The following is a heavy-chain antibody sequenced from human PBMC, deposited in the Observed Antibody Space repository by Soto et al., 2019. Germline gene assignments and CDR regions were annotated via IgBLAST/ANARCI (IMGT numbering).Heavy chain of an antibody. J-gene: IGHJ4*02. Sequence: PGGSLRLSCAASGFTFSNYGMSWVRQAPGKGLEWVSAISGSGGNTYYADSVKGRFTISRDNSKNTLYLQMYSLRAEDTAVYYCAKHIVVAQWYFDYWGQGALVTVSS. CDR1: GFTFSNYG. V-gene: IGHV3-23*01. CDR3: AKHIVVAQWYFDY. D-gene: IGHD2-21*01. CDR2: ISGSGGNT.